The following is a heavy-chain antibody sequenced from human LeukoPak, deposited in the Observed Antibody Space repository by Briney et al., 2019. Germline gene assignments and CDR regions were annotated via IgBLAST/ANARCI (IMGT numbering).Heavy chain of an antibody. D-gene: IGHD3-9*01. CDR3: AREYPYYDILTGYPPKDGGAFDI. J-gene: IGHJ3*02. CDR2: IYHSGST. Sequence: ASETLSLTCAVSGGSISSSNWWSWVRQPPGKGLEWIGEIYHSGSTNYNPSLKSRVTISVDKSKNQFSLKLSSVTAADTAVYYCAREYPYYDILTGYPPKDGGAFDIWGQGTMVTVSS. V-gene: IGHV4-4*02. CDR1: GGSISSSNW.